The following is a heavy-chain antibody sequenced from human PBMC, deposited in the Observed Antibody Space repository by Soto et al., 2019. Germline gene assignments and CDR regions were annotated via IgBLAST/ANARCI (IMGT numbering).Heavy chain of an antibody. Sequence: EVQLVESGGGLVKPGGSLRLSCAASGFTFSSYSMNWVRQAPGKGLEWVSSISSSSSYIDYADSVKGRFTISRDNAKKSLYLQRNSLRAEDTAVYYCARGYHYYDSSGYDKWDAFDIWGQGTMVTVSS. V-gene: IGHV3-21*01. CDR2: ISSSSSYI. CDR3: ARGYHYYDSSGYDKWDAFDI. CDR1: GFTFSSYS. J-gene: IGHJ3*02. D-gene: IGHD3-22*01.